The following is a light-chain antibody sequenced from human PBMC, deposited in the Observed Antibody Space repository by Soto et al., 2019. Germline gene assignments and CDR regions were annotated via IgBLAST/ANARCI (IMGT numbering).Light chain of an antibody. CDR3: QQYGSTPWT. CDR2: GSS. Sequence: EVVLTQSPGTWSLSPGERATLSCRPSQNVSSSYLAWYHHKPGQAPRLLIYGSSARATAIPDRFSGSGSGTDFTLTISRLEPEDFAVYYCQQYGSTPWTFGRGTKVDIK. J-gene: IGKJ1*01. CDR1: QNVSSSY. V-gene: IGKV3-20*01.